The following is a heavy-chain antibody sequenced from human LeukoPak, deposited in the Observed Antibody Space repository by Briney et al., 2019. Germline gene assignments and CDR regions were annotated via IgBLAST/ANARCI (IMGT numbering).Heavy chain of an antibody. CDR3: ASSSGWYLSSDY. Sequence: GGSLRLSCVASGFSLSGYWMYWVRQAPGKGLMYISRNNGDGSTTNYADVVKGRFTISRDNSKNMLYLQMNSLRAEDTAVYYCASSSGWYLSSDYWGQGTLVTVSS. J-gene: IGHJ4*02. D-gene: IGHD6-19*01. CDR2: NNGDGSTT. CDR1: GFSLSGYW. V-gene: IGHV3-74*01.